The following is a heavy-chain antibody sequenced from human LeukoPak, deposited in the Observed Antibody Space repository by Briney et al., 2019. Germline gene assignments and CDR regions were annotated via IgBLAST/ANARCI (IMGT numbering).Heavy chain of an antibody. J-gene: IGHJ4*02. CDR1: GFTFSSYS. Sequence: GGSLRLSCAASGFTFSSYSMHWVRQAPGKGLEWVAVISYDGSNKYYADSVKGRFTISRDNSKNTLYLQMNSLRAEDTAVYYCARSDRYGDYKQRPLDYWGQGTLVTVSS. V-gene: IGHV3-30*04. D-gene: IGHD4-17*01. CDR3: ARSDRYGDYKQRPLDY. CDR2: ISYDGSNK.